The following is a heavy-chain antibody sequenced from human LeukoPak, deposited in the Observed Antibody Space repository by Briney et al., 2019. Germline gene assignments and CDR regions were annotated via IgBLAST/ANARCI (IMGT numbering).Heavy chain of an antibody. D-gene: IGHD1-1*01. Sequence: GASVKVSCKASGYTFTAYYIHWVRQAPGQGLEWMGWINPHSGGTNYAQKFQGRVTMTRDTSISTAYMELSRLISGDTAVYYCAKKGVAINTGDAFDIWGQGTMVTIFS. CDR3: AKKGVAINTGDAFDI. CDR2: INPHSGGT. J-gene: IGHJ3*02. V-gene: IGHV1-2*02. CDR1: GYTFTAYY.